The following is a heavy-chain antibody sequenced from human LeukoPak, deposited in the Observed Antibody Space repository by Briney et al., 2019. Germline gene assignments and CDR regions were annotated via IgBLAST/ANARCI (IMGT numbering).Heavy chain of an antibody. V-gene: IGHV4-59*08. CDR3: ARQIGDYGMDV. CDR1: GGSISSYY. J-gene: IGHJ6*02. CDR2: IYYSGST. Sequence: SETLSLTCTVSGGSISSYYWSWIRQPPGKGLEWIGYIYYSGSTNYNPSLKSRATISVDTSKNQFSLKLSSVTAADTAVYYCARQIGDYGMDVWGQGTTVTVSS. D-gene: IGHD3-10*01.